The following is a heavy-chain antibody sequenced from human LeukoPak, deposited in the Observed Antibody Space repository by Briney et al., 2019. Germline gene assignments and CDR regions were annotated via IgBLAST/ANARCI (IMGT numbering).Heavy chain of an antibody. J-gene: IGHJ4*02. V-gene: IGHV5-51*01. Sequence: PGESLNISCRGSGYTFTTYWIGWVRQMPGKGLEWMGIIYPSDSDTRYSPSFQGQVTMSADKSINTAYLQWSSLKASDTAMYYCARRRGCGSSSCPPDYWGQGTLVPVSS. CDR3: ARRRGCGSSSCPPDY. CDR1: GYTFTTYW. D-gene: IGHD2-2*01. CDR2: IYPSDSDT.